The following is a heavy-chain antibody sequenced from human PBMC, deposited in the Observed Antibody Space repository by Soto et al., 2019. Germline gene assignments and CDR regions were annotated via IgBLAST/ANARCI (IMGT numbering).Heavy chain of an antibody. CDR3: AKDFRRYSSGWDEETYYFDY. CDR1: GFTFSSYA. CDR2: ISGSGGST. V-gene: IGHV3-23*01. Sequence: GGSLRLSCAASGFTFSSYAMSRVRQAPGKGLEWVSAISGSGGSTYYADSVKGRFTISRDNSKNTLYLQMNSLRAEDTAVYYCAKDFRRYSSGWDEETYYFDYWGQGTLVTVSS. J-gene: IGHJ4*02. D-gene: IGHD6-19*01.